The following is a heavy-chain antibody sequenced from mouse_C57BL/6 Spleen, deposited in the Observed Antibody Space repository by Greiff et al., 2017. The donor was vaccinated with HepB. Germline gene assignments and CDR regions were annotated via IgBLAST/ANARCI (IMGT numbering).Heavy chain of an antibody. Sequence: EVKLVESGGGLVKPGGSLKLSCAASGFTFSDYGMHWVRQAPEKGLEWVAYISSGSSTIYYADTVKGRFTISRDNANNTLFLQMTSLRSEDTAMYYCARKVTTIVADYYAMDYWGQGTTVTVAS. J-gene: IGHJ4*01. CDR2: ISSGSSTI. V-gene: IGHV5-17*01. D-gene: IGHD1-1*01. CDR1: GFTFSDYG. CDR3: ARKVTTIVADYYAMDY.